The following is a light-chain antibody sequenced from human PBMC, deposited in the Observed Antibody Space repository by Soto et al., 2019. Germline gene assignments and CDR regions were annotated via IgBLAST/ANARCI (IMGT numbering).Light chain of an antibody. J-gene: IGKJ1*01. CDR3: QQYSISPRT. CDR2: GAS. V-gene: IGKV3-20*01. Sequence: EIVLTQSPGTLSLSPGERATLSCRASQSVSSYLAWYQQKPGQAPRLLIYGASSRATGIPDRFSGSGSGTDLTLTISRLEPEDFAVYYCQQYSISPRTFGQGTKVEIK. CDR1: QSVSSY.